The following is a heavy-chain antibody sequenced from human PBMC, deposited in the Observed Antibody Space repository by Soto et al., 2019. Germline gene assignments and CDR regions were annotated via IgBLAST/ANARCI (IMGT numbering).Heavy chain of an antibody. CDR2: IIPILVIA. CDR1: GGTFSSYT. CDR3: ARVSGMPDYYYGMDV. J-gene: IGHJ6*02. D-gene: IGHD1-26*01. Sequence: ASVKVSCKASGGTFSSYTISWVRQAPGQGLDWMGMIIPILVIANYAQKFQGRVTITADKSTSTAYMELSSLRSEDTAVYYCARVSGMPDYYYGMDVWGQGTTVTVSS. V-gene: IGHV1-69*02.